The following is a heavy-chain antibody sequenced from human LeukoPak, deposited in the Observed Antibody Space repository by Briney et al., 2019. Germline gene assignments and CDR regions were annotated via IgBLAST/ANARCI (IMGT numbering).Heavy chain of an antibody. V-gene: IGHV3-21*01. CDR1: GFTFSSYS. Sequence: GGSLRLSCAASGFTFSSYSMNWVRQAPGKGLEWVSSISSSSSYIYYADSVKGRFTISRDNAKNSLYLQMNSLRAEDTAVYYCARDVTTHYYYGMDVWGQGTTVTVSS. D-gene: IGHD4-17*01. J-gene: IGHJ6*02. CDR3: ARDVTTHYYYGMDV. CDR2: ISSSSSYI.